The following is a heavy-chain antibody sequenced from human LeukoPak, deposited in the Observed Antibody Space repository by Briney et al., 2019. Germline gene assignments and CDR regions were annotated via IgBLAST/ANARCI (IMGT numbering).Heavy chain of an antibody. CDR1: GFTFSSYG. Sequence: PGGSLRLSCAASGFTFSSYGMQWVGQAPGKGVEGVAFIRYDGSNKYYADSVKGRFTISRDNSKKTVYLQMNSLRAEDTAVYYCAKGVGARMGGYFQHWGQGTLVTVSS. V-gene: IGHV3-30*02. CDR2: IRYDGSNK. J-gene: IGHJ1*01. D-gene: IGHD1-26*01. CDR3: AKGVGARMGGYFQH.